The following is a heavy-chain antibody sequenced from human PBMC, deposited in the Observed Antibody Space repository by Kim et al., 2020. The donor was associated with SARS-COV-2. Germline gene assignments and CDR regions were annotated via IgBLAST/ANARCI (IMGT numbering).Heavy chain of an antibody. V-gene: IGHV1-18*01. D-gene: IGHD3-22*01. J-gene: IGHJ4*02. Sequence: ASVKVSCKASGYTFTSYGISWVRQAPGQGLEWMGWISAYNGNTNYAQKLQGRVTMTTDTSTSTAYMELRSLRSDDTAVYYCARDRSDYYDSSGYRMPDYWGQGTLVTVSS. CDR1: GYTFTSYG. CDR2: ISAYNGNT. CDR3: ARDRSDYYDSSGYRMPDY.